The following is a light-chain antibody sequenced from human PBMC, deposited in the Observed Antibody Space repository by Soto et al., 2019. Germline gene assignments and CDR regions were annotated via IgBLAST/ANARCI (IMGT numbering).Light chain of an antibody. J-gene: IGLJ1*01. V-gene: IGLV2-14*03. CDR1: SSDVGGYNY. Sequence: QSALTQPASVSGSLGQSITISCTGTSSDVGGYNYVSWYQQFPGQAPNLIIYDVTNRPSGVSSRFSGSKSGNRASLTISGLQADDEADYYCSSYTTTTTSCVFGTGTKLTVL. CDR2: DVT. CDR3: SSYTTTTTSCV.